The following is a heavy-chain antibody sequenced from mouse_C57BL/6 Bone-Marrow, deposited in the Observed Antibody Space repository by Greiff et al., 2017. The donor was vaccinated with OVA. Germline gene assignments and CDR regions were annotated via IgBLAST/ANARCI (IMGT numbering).Heavy chain of an antibody. V-gene: IGHV1-22*01. CDR1: GYTFTDYN. CDR2: INPNNGGT. D-gene: IGHD4-1*01. Sequence: EVKLMESGPELVKPGASVKMSCKASGYTFTDYNMHWVKQSHGKSLEWIGYINPNNGGTSYNQKFKGKATLTVNKSSSTAYMELRSLTSEDSAVYYCARSGNDYFDYWGQGTTLTVSS. J-gene: IGHJ2*01. CDR3: ARSGNDYFDY.